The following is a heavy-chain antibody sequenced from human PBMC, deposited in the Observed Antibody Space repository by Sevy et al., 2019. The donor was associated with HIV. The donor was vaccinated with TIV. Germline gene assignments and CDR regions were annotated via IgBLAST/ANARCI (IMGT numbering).Heavy chain of an antibody. CDR1: GFTFSNAW. CDR2: IKSKTDGGTT. D-gene: IGHD5-12*01. J-gene: IGHJ4*02. CDR3: TTDKWLRWPHSRYYFDY. V-gene: IGHV3-15*01. Sequence: GGSLRLSCAASGFTFSNAWMSWVRQAPGKGLEWVGRIKSKTDGGTTDYAAPVKGRLTISRDDSKNTLYLQMNSLKTEDTAVYYCTTDKWLRWPHSRYYFDYWGQGTLVTVSS.